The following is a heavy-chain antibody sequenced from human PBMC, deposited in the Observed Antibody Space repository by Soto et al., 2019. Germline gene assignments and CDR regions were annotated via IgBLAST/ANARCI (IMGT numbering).Heavy chain of an antibody. V-gene: IGHV1-69*13. CDR2: IIPIFGTA. J-gene: IGHJ4*02. Sequence: SVKVSCKASGGTFSSYTISWVRQAPGQGLEWMGGIIPIFGTANYAQKFQGRVTITADESTSTAYMELSSLRSEDTAVYYCARGSPRHYYYDSSGYYPVSWGQGTLVTVSS. D-gene: IGHD3-22*01. CDR3: ARGSPRHYYYDSSGYYPVS. CDR1: GGTFSSYT.